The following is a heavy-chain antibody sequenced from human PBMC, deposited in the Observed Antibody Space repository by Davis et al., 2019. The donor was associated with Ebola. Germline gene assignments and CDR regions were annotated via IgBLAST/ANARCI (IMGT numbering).Heavy chain of an antibody. V-gene: IGHV3-30-3*01. CDR1: GFTFSSYA. J-gene: IGHJ4*02. D-gene: IGHD3-3*01. CDR2: ISYDGSNK. CDR3: SRGLFEGQEVTLDY. Sequence: PGGSLRLSCAASGFTFSSYAMHWVRQAPGKGLEWVAVISYDGSNKYYADSVKGRFTISRDNSKNTLYLQMNRLRDEDTAVYYCSRGLFEGQEVTLDYWGQGTLVTVSS.